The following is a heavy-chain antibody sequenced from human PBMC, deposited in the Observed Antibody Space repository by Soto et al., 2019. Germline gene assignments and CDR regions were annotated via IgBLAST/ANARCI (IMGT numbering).Heavy chain of an antibody. D-gene: IGHD6-6*01. J-gene: IGHJ4*02. CDR1: GYIFTGYY. CDR3: AIGLGVYRSSSIDY. CDR2: GNPNSGAT. Sequence: QVQLVQSGAEVKKPGASVKVSCKASGYIFTGYYMHWVRQAPGQGLEWVGWGNPNSGATNFAQRFQGRVTLTGDTSSNTAYLALTRLRSDDTAVYYCAIGLGVYRSSSIDYWGQGTPVTVSS. V-gene: IGHV1-2*02.